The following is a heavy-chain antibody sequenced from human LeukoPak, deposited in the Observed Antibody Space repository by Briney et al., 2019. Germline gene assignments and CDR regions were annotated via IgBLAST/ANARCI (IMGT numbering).Heavy chain of an antibody. CDR2: IVVGSGNT. D-gene: IGHD3-3*01. J-gene: IGHJ4*02. Sequence: ASVKVSCKASGFTFTSSAMQWVRQARGQRLEWIGWIVVGSGNTNYAQKFQERVTITRDMSTSTAYMELSSLRSEDTAVYYCAAAPITIFGVAPIDYWGQGTLVTVS. CDR1: GFTFTSSA. V-gene: IGHV1-58*02. CDR3: AAAPITIFGVAPIDY.